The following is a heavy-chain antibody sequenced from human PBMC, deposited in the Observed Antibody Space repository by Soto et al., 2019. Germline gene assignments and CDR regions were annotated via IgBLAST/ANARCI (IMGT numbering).Heavy chain of an antibody. CDR2: ISGSGGST. J-gene: IGHJ2*01. D-gene: IGHD2-2*03. CDR3: AKSDLDISFLKYRQPLTSTVFPTRRSSDL. CDR1: GFTFNSYA. V-gene: IGHV3-23*01. Sequence: PGGSLRLSCAASGFTFNSYAMSWVRQAPGKGLEWFSGISGSGGSTHYSDSVKCRFTISRDNSKNTLYLQMNSLRAEATAVCYCAKSDLDISFLKYRQPLTSTVFPTRRSSDL.